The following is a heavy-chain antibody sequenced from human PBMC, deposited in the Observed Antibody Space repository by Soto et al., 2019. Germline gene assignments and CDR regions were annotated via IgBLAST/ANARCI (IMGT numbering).Heavy chain of an antibody. CDR3: ATGCNSGYDIYYYYMAV. J-gene: IGHJ6*03. CDR2: MNPNSGNT. CDR1: GYTFTSYD. V-gene: IGHV1-8*01. D-gene: IGHD5-12*01. Sequence: ASVKVSCKASGYTFTSYDINWVRQATGQGPEWMGWMNPNSGNTGYAQKFQGRVTMTRNTSISTAYMELSSLRSEDTAVYYCATGCNSGYDIYYYYMAVWGKGTTVTVSS.